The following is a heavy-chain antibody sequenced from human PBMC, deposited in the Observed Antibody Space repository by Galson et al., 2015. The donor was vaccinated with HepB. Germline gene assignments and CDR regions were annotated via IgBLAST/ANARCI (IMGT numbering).Heavy chain of an antibody. CDR3: ARDYDRMYYYDSSGNAFHI. CDR1: GYTFTSYG. D-gene: IGHD3-22*01. J-gene: IGHJ3*02. CDR2: INTNTGNP. V-gene: IGHV7-4-1*02. Sequence: SVKVSCKASGYTFTSYGVSWVRQAPGQGPEWMGWINTNTGNPTYAQGFTGRFVFSLDTSVSTAYLQISSLKAEDTAVYYCARDYDRMYYYDSSGNAFHIWGQGTMVTVSS.